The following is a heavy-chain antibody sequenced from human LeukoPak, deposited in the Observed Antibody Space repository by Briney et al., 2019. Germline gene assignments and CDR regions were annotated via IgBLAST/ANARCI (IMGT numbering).Heavy chain of an antibody. V-gene: IGHV3-48*02. J-gene: IGHJ4*02. CDR1: GFTFSSYS. CDR3: ANRLDYYAD. D-gene: IGHD1-26*01. CDR2: ISSTSSTK. Sequence: GGSLRLSCAASGFTFSSYSMNWVRQAPGKGLEWVSYISSTSSTKYYADSVKGLFTISRDNAKNSLSLQMNSLRDEDTAVYYCANRLDYYADWGQGTLVTVSS.